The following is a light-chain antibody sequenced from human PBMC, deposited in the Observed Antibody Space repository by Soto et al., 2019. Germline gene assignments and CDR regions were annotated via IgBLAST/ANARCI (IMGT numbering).Light chain of an antibody. Sequence: EIVLTQSPTTLSLSPGERATLSCRASQSVNSYLAWYQQKPGQAPRLLIYDASNRATGIPARFSGSASGTDFTLTNSSLEPEDFAVYYCQQRSNWPPLTFGGGTKVEIK. J-gene: IGKJ4*01. V-gene: IGKV3-11*01. CDR1: QSVNSY. CDR3: QQRSNWPPLT. CDR2: DAS.